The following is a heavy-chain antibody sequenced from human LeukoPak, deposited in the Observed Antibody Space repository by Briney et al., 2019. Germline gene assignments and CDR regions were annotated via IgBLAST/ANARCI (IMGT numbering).Heavy chain of an antibody. CDR1: GFTFDDYA. V-gene: IGHV3-23*01. Sequence: GRSLRLSCAASGFTFDDYAMHWVRQAPGKGLEWVSAISGSGGSTYYADSVKGRFTISRDNSKNTLYLQMNSLRAEDTAVYYCARDVTPDDAFDIWGQGTMVTVSS. CDR2: ISGSGGST. J-gene: IGHJ3*02. CDR3: ARDVTPDDAFDI. D-gene: IGHD2-2*01.